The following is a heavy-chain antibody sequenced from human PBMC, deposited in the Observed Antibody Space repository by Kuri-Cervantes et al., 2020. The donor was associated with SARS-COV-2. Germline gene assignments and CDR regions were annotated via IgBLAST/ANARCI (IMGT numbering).Heavy chain of an antibody. Sequence: ETLSLTCPASGFTFSSYAMSWARQAPGKGLEWVSAISGSGGSTYYADSVKGRFTISRDNSKNTLYLQMNSLRAEDTAVYYCAKSGTKYSGPQSYFDYWGQGTLVTVSS. V-gene: IGHV3-23*01. CDR2: ISGSGGST. CDR1: GFTFSSYA. D-gene: IGHD6-6*01. J-gene: IGHJ4*02. CDR3: AKSGTKYSGPQSYFDY.